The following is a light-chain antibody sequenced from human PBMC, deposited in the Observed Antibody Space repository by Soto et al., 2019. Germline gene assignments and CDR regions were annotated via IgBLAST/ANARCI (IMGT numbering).Light chain of an antibody. CDR3: MQGIHWPPT. CDR1: QALVYTDGDTY. J-gene: IGKJ4*01. Sequence: DVDMTQSPLSLPVTLGQPASISCRSSQALVYTDGDTYLNWFHQRPGQAPKRLIYKVSNRDSGVPDRFSGGGSGPDFTLKIDRVEAEYVGVYYCMQGIHWPPTICGGTTVEIK. CDR2: KVS. V-gene: IGKV2-30*01.